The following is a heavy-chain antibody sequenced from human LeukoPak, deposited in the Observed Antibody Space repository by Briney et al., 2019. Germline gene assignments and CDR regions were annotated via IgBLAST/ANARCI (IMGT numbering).Heavy chain of an antibody. D-gene: IGHD3-9*01. Sequence: SETLSLTCAVYGGSFSGYYWSWIRQPPGKGLEWIGEINHSGSTNNNPSLKSRVTISVDTSKNQFSLKLSSVTAADTAVYYCARGPHVLRYFDWLLCPFDYWGQGTLVTVSS. J-gene: IGHJ4*02. CDR2: INHSGST. CDR1: GGSFSGYY. V-gene: IGHV4-34*01. CDR3: ARGPHVLRYFDWLLCPFDY.